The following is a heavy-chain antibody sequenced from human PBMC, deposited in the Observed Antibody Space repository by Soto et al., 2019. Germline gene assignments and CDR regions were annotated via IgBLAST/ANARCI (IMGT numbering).Heavy chain of an antibody. D-gene: IGHD3-10*01. CDR1: GGSVSSVSYY. Sequence: SLSLTCTVSGGSVSSVSYYWSWIRHPPCEGLEWIGFIYYSGSTNYNPSLKSRVSISVDTSKNQFSLILSSVTAADTALYYCARELIWYGESSYERGYFSYGMDVWGQGTTVTVSS. V-gene: IGHV4-61*01. CDR3: ARELIWYGESSYERGYFSYGMDV. CDR2: IYYSGST. J-gene: IGHJ6*02.